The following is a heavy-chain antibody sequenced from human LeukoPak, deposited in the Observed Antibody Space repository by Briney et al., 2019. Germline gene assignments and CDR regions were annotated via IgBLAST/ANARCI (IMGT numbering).Heavy chain of an antibody. CDR3: AIEKVGYYFDY. CDR1: GFTFSNHA. Sequence: GGSLRLSCAASGFTFSNHAMHWVRQAPGKGLEWVSYISGSGDTIYYADSVKGRFTISRDNAQNTLYLQMNSLGAEDTAVYYCAIEKVGYYFDYWGQGTLVTVSS. D-gene: IGHD5-12*01. J-gene: IGHJ4*02. CDR2: ISGSGDTI. V-gene: IGHV3-48*03.